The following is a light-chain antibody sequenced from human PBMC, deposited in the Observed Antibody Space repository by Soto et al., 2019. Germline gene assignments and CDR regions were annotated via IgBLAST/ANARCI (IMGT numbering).Light chain of an antibody. J-gene: IGLJ2*01. Sequence: QSALTQPASVSGSPGQSITISYTGTSSDVGSYNLVSWYQQHPGKAPKLMIYEGSKRPSGVSNRFSGSKSGNTASLTISGLQAEDEADYYCCSYAGSHVVFGGGTKLTVL. CDR1: SSDVGSYNL. CDR2: EGS. CDR3: CSYAGSHVV. V-gene: IGLV2-23*01.